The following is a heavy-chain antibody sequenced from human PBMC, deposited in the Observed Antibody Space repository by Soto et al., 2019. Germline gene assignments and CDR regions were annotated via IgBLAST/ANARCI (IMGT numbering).Heavy chain of an antibody. J-gene: IGHJ6*02. CDR1: S. D-gene: IGHD2-2*02. CDR2: ISSRSDI. Sequence: SINWVRQAPGKGLEWVSSISSRSDIYYADSVKGRFTISRDNAKNSVSLQMNSLRAEDTAVYYCAREYTAWPLAYGLDVWGQGTTVTVSS. V-gene: IGHV3-21*01. CDR3: AREYTAWPLAYGLDV.